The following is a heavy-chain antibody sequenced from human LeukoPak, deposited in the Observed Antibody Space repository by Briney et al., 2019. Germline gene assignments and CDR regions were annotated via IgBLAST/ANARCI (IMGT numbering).Heavy chain of an antibody. Sequence: GGSLRLSCAASGFTSSNYGMSWVRQAPGKGLEWVSGVTGSGGKTYYADSVKGRFTISRDNSKNTLYLQMNSLRAEDTAVYYCAELGITMIGGVWGKGTTVTISS. J-gene: IGHJ6*04. CDR1: GFTSSNYG. CDR2: VTGSGGKT. V-gene: IGHV3-23*01. D-gene: IGHD3-10*02. CDR3: AELGITMIGGV.